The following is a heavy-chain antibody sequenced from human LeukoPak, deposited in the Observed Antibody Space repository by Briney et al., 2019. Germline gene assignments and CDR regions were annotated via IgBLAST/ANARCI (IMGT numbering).Heavy chain of an antibody. CDR3: ARDPERRGGYNYPIDAFDI. D-gene: IGHD5-24*01. CDR2: IIPIFGTA. CDR1: GGTFSSYA. V-gene: IGHV1-69*05. J-gene: IGHJ3*02. Sequence: SVKVSCKASGGTFSSYAISWVRQAPGQGLEWMGRIIPIFGTASYAQKFQGRVTITTDESTSTAYMELSSLRSEDTAVYYCARDPERRGGYNYPIDAFDIWGQGTMVTVSS.